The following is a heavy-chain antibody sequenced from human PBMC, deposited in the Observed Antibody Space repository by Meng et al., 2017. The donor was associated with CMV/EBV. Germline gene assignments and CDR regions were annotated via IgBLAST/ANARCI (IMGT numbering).Heavy chain of an antibody. CDR1: RFTFSSYV. D-gene: IGHD3-22*01. Sequence: SRFTFSSYVMHWGRQARGKVLEYFSAISSNGGITYYADSVNGSFTISRDNSNNTLYLQIGSLRAEYMAVYYCAREPYDSSGYYYDYWGQGTLVTVSS. V-gene: IGHV3-64*02. J-gene: IGHJ4*02. CDR3: AREPYDSSGYYYDY. CDR2: ISSNGGIT.